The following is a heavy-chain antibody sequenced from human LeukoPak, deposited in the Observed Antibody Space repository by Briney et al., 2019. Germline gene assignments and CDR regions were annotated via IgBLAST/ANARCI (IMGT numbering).Heavy chain of an antibody. CDR2: ISGDGGST. J-gene: IGHJ4*02. Sequence: GGSLRLSCEASGLTFDDYAMHWFRQAPGKGLEWVSLISGDGGSTHHADSVKGRFTISRDNSKNSLYLQMNSLRTEDTALYYCAKDMAYSSGWYGIDYWGQGTLVTVSS. V-gene: IGHV3-43*02. D-gene: IGHD6-19*01. CDR1: GLTFDDYA. CDR3: AKDMAYSSGWYGIDY.